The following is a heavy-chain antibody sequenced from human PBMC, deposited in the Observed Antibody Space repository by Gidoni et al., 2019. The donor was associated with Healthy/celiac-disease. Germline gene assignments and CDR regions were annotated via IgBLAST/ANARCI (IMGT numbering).Heavy chain of an antibody. D-gene: IGHD2-2*01. J-gene: IGHJ4*02. CDR3: AGAQDCSSTSCYLYFDY. CDR1: GANFSSYA. V-gene: IGHV1-69*06. Sequence: QVPLVQSGAEVKKPGSSVKVSCKASGANFSSYAISWVRQAPGQGLEWMGVITPSFGTATYAQQFQGRVTITADKSTSTSYMELSSLRSEDTAVYYCAGAQDCSSTSCYLYFDYWGQGTLVTVSS. CDR2: ITPSFGTA.